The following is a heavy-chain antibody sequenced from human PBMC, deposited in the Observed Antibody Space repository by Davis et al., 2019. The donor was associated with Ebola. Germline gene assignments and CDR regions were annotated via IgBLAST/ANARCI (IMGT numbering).Heavy chain of an antibody. D-gene: IGHD3-3*01. CDR2: IYYSGST. CDR1: GGSISSGGYY. V-gene: IGHV4-61*08. J-gene: IGHJ5*02. Sequence: MPSETLSLTCTVSGGSISSGGYYWSWIRQHPGKGLEWIGYIYYSGSTNYNPSLKSRVTISVDTSKNQFSLKLSSVTAADTAVYYCARGTFWSGYYTGLNWFDPWGQGTLVTVSS. CDR3: ARGTFWSGYYTGLNWFDP.